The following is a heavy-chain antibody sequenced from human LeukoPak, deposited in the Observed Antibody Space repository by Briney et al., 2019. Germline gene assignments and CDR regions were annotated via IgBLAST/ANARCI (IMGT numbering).Heavy chain of an antibody. CDR3: ARQDYWNFLDP. CDR1: GGSISDNY. V-gene: IGHV4-59*08. J-gene: IGHJ5*02. Sequence: ASETLSLICSVYGGSISDNYWRWIRQFQGKGVQLIGYIQSTGNTDYTPSLNNRVSISVYTSKNQFSLRLTSVTAAHTAVYYCARQDYWNFLDPWGLGTLVTVFS. CDR2: IQSTGNT. D-gene: IGHD1-7*01.